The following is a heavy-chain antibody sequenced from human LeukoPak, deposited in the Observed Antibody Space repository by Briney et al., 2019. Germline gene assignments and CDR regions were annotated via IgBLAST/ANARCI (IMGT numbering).Heavy chain of an antibody. CDR3: VGSSSGLPFDY. CDR1: GGSISSGSYY. D-gene: IGHD3-22*01. J-gene: IGHJ4*02. CDR2: IYTSGST. V-gene: IGHV4-61*02. Sequence: SQTLSLTCTVSGGSISSGSYYWSWIRQPAGKGLEWIGRIYTSGSTNYNPSLKSRVIISVDTSKNQFSLKLSSVTAADTAVYYCVGSSSGLPFDYWGQGTLVTASS.